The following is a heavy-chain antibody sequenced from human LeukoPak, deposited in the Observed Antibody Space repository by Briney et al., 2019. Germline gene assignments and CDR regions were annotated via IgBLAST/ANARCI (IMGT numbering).Heavy chain of an antibody. V-gene: IGHV1-8*03. Sequence: GASVKVSCKASGYTFTSYDINWVRQATGQGLEWMGWMNPNSGNTGYAQKFQGRVTITRNTSISTAYMELSSLRSEDTAVYYCASLYSGSYYAFDIWGQGTMVTVSS. D-gene: IGHD1-26*01. CDR3: ASLYSGSYYAFDI. J-gene: IGHJ3*02. CDR1: GYTFTSYD. CDR2: MNPNSGNT.